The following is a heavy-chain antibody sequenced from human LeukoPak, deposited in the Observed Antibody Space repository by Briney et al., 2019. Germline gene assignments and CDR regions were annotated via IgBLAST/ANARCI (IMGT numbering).Heavy chain of an antibody. CDR2: IKQDGSEK. CDR3: AREYYDFWSGPIQH. V-gene: IGHV3-7*01. J-gene: IGHJ1*01. D-gene: IGHD3-3*01. CDR1: GFTFSSYW. Sequence: GGSLRLSCAASGFTFSSYWMSWVRQAPGKGLEWVANIKQDGSEKYYVDSVKGRFTISRDNAKNSLYLQMNSLRAEDTAVYYCAREYYDFWSGPIQHWGQGTLVTVSS.